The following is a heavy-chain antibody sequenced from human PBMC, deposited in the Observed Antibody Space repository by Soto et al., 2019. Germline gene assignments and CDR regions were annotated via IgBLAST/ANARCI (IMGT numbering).Heavy chain of an antibody. CDR2: ISGSDDST. CDR3: AKRSSSSTFDY. J-gene: IGHJ4*02. D-gene: IGHD6-6*01. V-gene: IGHV3-23*01. Sequence: EVQLLESGGGLVQPGESLRLSCAASGFTFSSYAMSWVRQAPGKGLEWVSVISGSDDSTYYADSVKGRFTNSRDNSKNTLYLQMHSLRAEDTAVYYCAKRSSSSTFDYWGQGPLVTVSS. CDR1: GFTFSSYA.